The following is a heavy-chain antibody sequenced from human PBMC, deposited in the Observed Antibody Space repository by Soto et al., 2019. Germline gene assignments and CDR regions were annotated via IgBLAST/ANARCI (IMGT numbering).Heavy chain of an antibody. CDR2: INPSGGST. D-gene: IGHD2-21*01. J-gene: IGHJ4*02. Sequence: ASVKVSCKASGYTFTSYYMHWVRQAPGQGLEWMGIINPSGGSTSYAQKFRGRVTMTRDTSTSTVYMELSSLRSEDTAVYYCARAGVVNAFPPALGYWGQGTLVTVSS. V-gene: IGHV1-46*01. CDR1: GYTFTSYY. CDR3: ARAGVVNAFPPALGY.